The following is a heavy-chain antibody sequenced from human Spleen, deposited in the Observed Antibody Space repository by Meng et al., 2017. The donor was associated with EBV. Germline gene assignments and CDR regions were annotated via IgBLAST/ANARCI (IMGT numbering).Heavy chain of an antibody. D-gene: IGHD2-15*01. J-gene: IGHJ4*02. CDR2: IYHSAST. V-gene: IGHV4-30-2*01. CDR1: GGSISSVGYS. Sequence: QLHLQEPRPGLVKPYPTLSLPCSFSGGSISSVGYSLNWIRPPPGKGLEWIGYIYHSASTYYDPSLKSRVTISVDRSKNQFSLKLSSVTAADTAVYYCVGGDEGRGYFHSWGQGTLVTVSS. CDR3: VGGDEGRGYFHS.